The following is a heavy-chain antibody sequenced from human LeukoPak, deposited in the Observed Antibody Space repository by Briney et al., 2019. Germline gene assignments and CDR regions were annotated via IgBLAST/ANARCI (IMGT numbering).Heavy chain of an antibody. CDR1: GFTFSSYS. Sequence: GGSLRLSCAASGFTFSSYSMNWVRQAPGKGLEWVSYISSSSSTIYYADSVKGRFTISRDNAKNSLYLQMNSLRAEDTAVYYCARDGDHGAFDIWGQGTMVTVSS. CDR3: ARDGDHGAFDI. D-gene: IGHD2-21*01. J-gene: IGHJ3*02. CDR2: ISSSSSTI. V-gene: IGHV3-48*01.